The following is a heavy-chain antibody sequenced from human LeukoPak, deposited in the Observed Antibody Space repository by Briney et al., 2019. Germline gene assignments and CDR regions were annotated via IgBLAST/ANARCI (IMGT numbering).Heavy chain of an antibody. D-gene: IGHD7-27*01. V-gene: IGHV4-61*02. CDR1: GDSISSGNYY. J-gene: IGHJ3*02. CDR3: ARDRAGDSFGI. CDR2: IYTSGNT. Sequence: SQTLSLTCTVSGDSISSGNYYWTWIRQPAGKGLEWIGRIYTSGNTNYNPSLKSQVTISMDTSKNQFSLNLNSVTAADTAVYYCARDRAGDSFGIWGQGTMVTVSS.